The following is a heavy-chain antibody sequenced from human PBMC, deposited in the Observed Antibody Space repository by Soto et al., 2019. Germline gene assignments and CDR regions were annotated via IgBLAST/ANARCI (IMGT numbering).Heavy chain of an antibody. CDR3: ARDPLGSGRADFDY. CDR2: ISYDGSDK. CDR1: GFTFSDYS. J-gene: IGHJ4*02. V-gene: IGHV3-30-3*01. D-gene: IGHD3-10*02. Sequence: QVQLVESGGGVVQPGGSLRLSCAASGFTFSDYSMHWVRQAPGKGLEWVAVISYDGSDKYFADSVKGRFTISRDNSNNTLFLQMNSLRAEDTAVYYCARDPLGSGRADFDYWGQGTLVTGSS.